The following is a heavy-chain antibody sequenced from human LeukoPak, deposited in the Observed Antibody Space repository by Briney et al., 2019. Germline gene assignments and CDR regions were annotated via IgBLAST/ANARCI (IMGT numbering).Heavy chain of an antibody. Sequence: GGSLRLSCAASGFTFSSYGMHWVRQAPGKGLEGVAVIWYDGSNKYYADSVKGRFTISRDNSKNTLYLQMNSLRAEDTAVYYCARGAGWVVVPAAYFDYWGQGTLVTVSS. J-gene: IGHJ4*02. CDR2: IWYDGSNK. CDR3: ARGAGWVVVPAAYFDY. D-gene: IGHD2-2*01. CDR1: GFTFSSYG. V-gene: IGHV3-33*01.